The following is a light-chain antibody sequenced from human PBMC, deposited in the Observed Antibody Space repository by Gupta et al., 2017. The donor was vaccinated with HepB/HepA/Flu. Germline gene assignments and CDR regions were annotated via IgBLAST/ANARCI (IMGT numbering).Light chain of an antibody. CDR1: QSVSSSY. J-gene: IGKJ5*01. CDR2: GAS. V-gene: IGKV3-20*01. CDR3: QQFSSSPIT. Sequence: DIVLTQSPGTLSLSPGDRVTLSCRASQSVSSSYLAWYQQKPGQAPRLLIYGASNRATGIPDRFSGSGSGTDFTLTISRLGPEDFAVYYCQQFSSSPITFGQGTRLEIK.